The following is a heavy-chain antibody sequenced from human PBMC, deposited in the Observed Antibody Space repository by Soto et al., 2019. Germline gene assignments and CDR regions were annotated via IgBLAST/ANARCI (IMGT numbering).Heavy chain of an antibody. CDR1: GYTFTSYD. CDR2: MNPNSGNT. D-gene: IGHD6-13*01. J-gene: IGHJ6*02. CDR3: ARGSRGIAAAGTRDYYYYYGMDV. V-gene: IGHV1-8*01. Sequence: VASVKVSCKASGYTFTSYDINWVRQATGQGLEWMGWMNPNSGNTGYAQKFQGRVTMTRNTSISTAYMELSSLRSEDTAVYYCARGSRGIAAAGTRDYYYYYGMDVWGQGTTVTVSS.